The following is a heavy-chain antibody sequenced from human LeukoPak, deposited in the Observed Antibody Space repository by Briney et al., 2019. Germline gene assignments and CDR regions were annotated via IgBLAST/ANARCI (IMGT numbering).Heavy chain of an antibody. D-gene: IGHD5-24*01. CDR1: GGSVSTYY. V-gene: IGHV4-59*02. CDR3: ARRGGRDGYNLNWFDP. Sequence: SETLSLTCTVSGGSVSTYYWSWIRQPPGKGLEWIGYIYYNGDTNYNPSLKGRVTISVDTSKKQFSLKLRTVTAADTAVYYCARRGGRDGYNLNWFDPWGQGTLVTVSS. J-gene: IGHJ5*02. CDR2: IYYNGDT.